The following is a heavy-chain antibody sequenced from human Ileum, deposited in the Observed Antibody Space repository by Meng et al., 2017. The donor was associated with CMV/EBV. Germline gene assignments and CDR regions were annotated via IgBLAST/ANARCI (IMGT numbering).Heavy chain of an antibody. CDR1: GFTFSNYA. V-gene: IGHV3-23*01. D-gene: IGHD1-26*01. J-gene: IGHJ4*02. Sequence: DVHLLEFGGDLIQPGVSLRLSCAASGFTFSNYAMSWGRQAPGKGLECVSTISGSSDKTYYADSVKGRFTISRDNSKNTLYLQMNSLRAEDTAIFYCAKTRSGAYYVLDYWGQGTLVTVSS. CDR3: AKTRSGAYYVLDY. CDR2: ISGSSDKT.